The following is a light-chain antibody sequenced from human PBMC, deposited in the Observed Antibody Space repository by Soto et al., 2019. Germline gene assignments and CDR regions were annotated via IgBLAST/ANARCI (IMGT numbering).Light chain of an antibody. V-gene: IGKV1-5*03. Sequence: DIRMTQSPSTLSASVGDRVTITCRASQGISSWLAWYQQKPGKAPYLLIYKASSLQSGVPSRFSGSGSGTEFTLTISRLQPDGFATYYCQQYDSYPMYTFGQGTKLEIK. CDR2: KAS. CDR3: QQYDSYPMYT. J-gene: IGKJ2*01. CDR1: QGISSW.